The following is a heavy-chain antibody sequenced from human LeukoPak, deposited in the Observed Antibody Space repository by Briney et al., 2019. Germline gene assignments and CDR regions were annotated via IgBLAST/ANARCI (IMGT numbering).Heavy chain of an antibody. D-gene: IGHD5-18*01. Sequence: GGSLRLSCAASGFTFDDYAMHWVRQAPGKGLEWVSGISWNSGSIDYADSVKGRFTISRDNAKNSLYLQVNSLRAEDTAVYYCARVGYSYGYSHWYFDLWGRGTLVTVSS. V-gene: IGHV3-9*01. CDR2: ISWNSGSI. J-gene: IGHJ2*01. CDR3: ARVGYSYGYSHWYFDL. CDR1: GFTFDDYA.